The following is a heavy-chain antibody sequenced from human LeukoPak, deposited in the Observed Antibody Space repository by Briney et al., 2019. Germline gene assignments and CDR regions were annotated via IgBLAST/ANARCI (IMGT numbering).Heavy chain of an antibody. D-gene: IGHD5-18*01. Sequence: GGSLRLSCSASGFTFSSYATHWVRQAPGKGLEYVSAISSNGGSTYYADSVKGRFTISRDNSKNTLYLQMSSLRAEDTAVYYCVHGGSGYSYGPFDYWGQGTLVTVSS. CDR2: ISSNGGST. V-gene: IGHV3-64D*06. CDR3: VHGGSGYSYGPFDY. J-gene: IGHJ4*02. CDR1: GFTFSSYA.